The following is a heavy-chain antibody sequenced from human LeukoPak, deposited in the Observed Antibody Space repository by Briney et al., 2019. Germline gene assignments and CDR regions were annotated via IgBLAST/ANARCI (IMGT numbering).Heavy chain of an antibody. J-gene: IGHJ4*02. V-gene: IGHV5-51*01. Sequence: GESLKISCKGSGYCFTGYWIGWVRQMPGKGLEWMGNIYPDDSNSRYSPSFQGQVAISADKSINTAYLQWSSLKASDTAMYYCARVGCSSSWSGTCFDYWGQGTLVTVSS. CDR2: IYPDDSNS. CDR3: ARVGCSSSWSGTCFDY. CDR1: GYCFTGYW. D-gene: IGHD6-13*01.